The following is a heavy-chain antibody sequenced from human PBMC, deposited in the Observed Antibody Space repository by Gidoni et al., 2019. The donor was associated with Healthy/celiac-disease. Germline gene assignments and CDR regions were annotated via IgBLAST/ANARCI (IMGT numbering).Heavy chain of an antibody. V-gene: IGHV4-61*02. CDR2: IYTTGST. D-gene: IGHD2-8*02. J-gene: IGHJ3*02. Sequence: QVQLQEPCPGLVSPSPTLSPTCSVSGGPISSGSYSWSWLRQPAGKGLEWTGRIYTTGSTNYNPSRKSGVTISVDTSKNQFSLKRSAVAAAGTAVYYCARGVLGNDAFDIWGRRTMITGSS. CDR3: ARGVLGNDAFDI. CDR1: GGPISSGSYS.